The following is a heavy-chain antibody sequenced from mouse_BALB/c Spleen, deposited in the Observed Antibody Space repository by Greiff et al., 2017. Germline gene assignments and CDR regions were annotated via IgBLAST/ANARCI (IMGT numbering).Heavy chain of an antibody. CDR3: ARGGMITTGGYFDY. CDR2: ISSGGST. V-gene: IGHV5-6-5*01. Sequence: EVHLVESGGGLVKPGGSLKLSCAASGFTFSSYAMSWVRQTPEKRLEWVASISSGGSTYYPDSVKGRFTISRDNARNILYLQMSSLRSEDTAMYYCARGGMITTGGYFDYWGQGTTLTVSS. CDR1: GFTFSSYA. D-gene: IGHD2-4*01. J-gene: IGHJ2*01.